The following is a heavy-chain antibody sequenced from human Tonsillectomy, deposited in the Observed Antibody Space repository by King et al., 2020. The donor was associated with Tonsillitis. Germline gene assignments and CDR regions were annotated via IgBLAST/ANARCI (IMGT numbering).Heavy chain of an antibody. D-gene: IGHD3-10*01. CDR1: GFTFSSYW. J-gene: IGHJ4*02. CDR3: ARVWYGSGRPFVY. CDR2: INQDGSEK. Sequence: VQLMESGGGLVQPGGSLRLSCAASGFTFSSYWMSWVRKAPGKGLEWVANINQDGSEKYYVDSVKGRFTISRDNAKNSQYLQMNSLRAEDTAVYYCARVWYGSGRPFVYWCQGTLFTVSS. V-gene: IGHV3-7*01.